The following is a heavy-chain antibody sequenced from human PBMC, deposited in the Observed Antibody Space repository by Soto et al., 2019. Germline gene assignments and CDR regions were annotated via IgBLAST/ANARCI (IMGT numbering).Heavy chain of an antibody. CDR2: INHSGST. D-gene: IGHD2-21*02. CDR3: ARQGVTYYFDY. J-gene: IGHJ4*02. Sequence: PSETLSLTYAVYGGSFRGYYWSWIRQPPGKGLEWIGEINHSGSTYYNPSLKSRVTTSVDTSKNQFSLKLSSVTAADTAVYYCARQGVTYYFDYWGQGTLVTVSS. V-gene: IGHV4-34*01. CDR1: GGSFRGYY.